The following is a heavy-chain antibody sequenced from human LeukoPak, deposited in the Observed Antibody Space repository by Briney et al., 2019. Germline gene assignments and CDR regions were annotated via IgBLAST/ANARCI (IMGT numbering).Heavy chain of an antibody. D-gene: IGHD3-22*01. V-gene: IGHV1-69*13. J-gene: IGHJ4*02. CDR2: IIPIFGTA. CDR1: GGTFSSYA. CDR3: ARERGGSYYDSSGYYGY. Sequence: ASVKVSCKASGGTFSSYAISWVRQAPGQGLEWMGGIIPIFGTANYAQKFQGRVTITADESTSTAYMELSSLRSEDTAVYYCARERGGSYYDSSGYYGYWGQGTLVTVSS.